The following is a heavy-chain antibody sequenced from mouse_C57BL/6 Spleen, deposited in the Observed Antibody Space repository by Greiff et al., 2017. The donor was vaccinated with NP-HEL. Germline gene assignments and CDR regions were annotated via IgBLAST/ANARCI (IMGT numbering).Heavy chain of an antibody. CDR3: ARGGDGYYFDY. CDR1: GFTFSDYY. Sequence: EVNVVESEGGLVQPGSSMKLSCTASGFTFSDYYMAWVRQVPEKGLEWVANINYDGSSTYYLDSLKSRFIISRDNAKNILYLQMSSLKSEDTATYYCARGGDGYYFDYWGQGTTLTVSS. D-gene: IGHD3-3*01. CDR2: INYDGSST. J-gene: IGHJ2*01. V-gene: IGHV5-16*01.